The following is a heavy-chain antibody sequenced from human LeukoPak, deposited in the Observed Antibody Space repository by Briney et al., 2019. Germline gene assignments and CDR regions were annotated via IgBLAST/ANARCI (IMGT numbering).Heavy chain of an antibody. J-gene: IGHJ2*01. Sequence: GGSLRLSCAASGFRFSSYAMSWVRQAPGKGLEWVSAISGSGVSTYYADSVKGRFTISRENAKNSLYLQMNSLRAGDTAVYYCARNPHLLTRAGTWYFDLWGRGTLVTVSS. CDR3: ARNPHLLTRAGTWYFDL. CDR2: ISGSGVST. V-gene: IGHV3-23*01. D-gene: IGHD6-19*01. CDR1: GFRFSSYA.